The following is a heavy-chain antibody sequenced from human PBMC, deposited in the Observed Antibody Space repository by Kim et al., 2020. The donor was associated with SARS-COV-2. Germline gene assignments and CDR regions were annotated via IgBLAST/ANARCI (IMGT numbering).Heavy chain of an antibody. CDR1: GFTFSSYA. CDR3: VKGRYSSSWYLTLFWYYGMDV. CDR2: ISSNGGST. D-gene: IGHD6-13*01. V-gene: IGHV3-64D*09. Sequence: GGSLRLSCSASGFTFSSYAMHWVRQAPGKGLEYVSAISSNGGSTYYADSVKGRFTISRDNSKNTLYLQMSSLRAEDTAVYYCVKGRYSSSWYLTLFWYYGMDVWGQGTTVTVSS. J-gene: IGHJ6*02.